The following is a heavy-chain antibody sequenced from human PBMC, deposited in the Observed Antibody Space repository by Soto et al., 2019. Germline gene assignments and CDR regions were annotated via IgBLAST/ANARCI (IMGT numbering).Heavy chain of an antibody. Sequence: PGGSLRLSCAASGFSFSRYGMHWVRQAPGKGLEWVAVIAYDGSSTSHADSVKGRFTISRDNAKNTLYLQMNSLRAEDTAVYYCARVSGIAASLRLGYMDVWGKGTTVTVSS. D-gene: IGHD6-13*01. V-gene: IGHV3-30*03. CDR2: IAYDGSST. CDR3: ARVSGIAASLRLGYMDV. CDR1: GFSFSRYG. J-gene: IGHJ6*03.